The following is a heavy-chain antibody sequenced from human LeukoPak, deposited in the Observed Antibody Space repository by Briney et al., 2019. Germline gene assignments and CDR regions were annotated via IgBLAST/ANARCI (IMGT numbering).Heavy chain of an antibody. J-gene: IGHJ6*02. Sequence: PGGSLRLSCAASGFTFSSYDMHWVRHATGKGLEWVSAIGTAGDTYYPGSVKGRFTISRENAKNSLYPQMNSLRAGDTAVYYCARAVPAAIVGYYYYGMDVWGQGTTVTVSS. CDR3: ARAVPAAIVGYYYYGMDV. V-gene: IGHV3-13*01. CDR2: IGTAGDT. CDR1: GFTFSSYD. D-gene: IGHD2-2*02.